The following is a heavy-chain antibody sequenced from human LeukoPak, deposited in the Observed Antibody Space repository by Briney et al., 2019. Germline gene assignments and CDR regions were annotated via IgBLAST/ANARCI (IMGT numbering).Heavy chain of an antibody. D-gene: IGHD3-9*01. Sequence: SQTLSLTCTVSGGSISSGDYYWSWIRQPPGKGLEWIGYIYYSGSTYYNPSLKSRVTISVDTSKNQFSLKLSSVTAADTAVYYCAREETLYYDILTGYYKGGPWFDPWGQGTLVTVSS. CDR3: AREETLYYDILTGYYKGGPWFDP. CDR2: IYYSGST. V-gene: IGHV4-30-4*08. J-gene: IGHJ5*02. CDR1: GGSISSGDYY.